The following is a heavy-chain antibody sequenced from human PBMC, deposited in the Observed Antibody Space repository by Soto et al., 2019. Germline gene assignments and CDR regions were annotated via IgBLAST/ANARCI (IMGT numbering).Heavy chain of an antibody. J-gene: IGHJ4*02. CDR1: GDSVSSNSAA. Sequence: SQTLSLTGAISGDSVSSNSAAWNWLRQSPSRGLEWLGRTYYRSKYYYEYAQSVKSRITINPDTSNNHFSLQLNSVTPEDTAVYYCARGGVSSSSPWSGFDYWGLGNLVTVSS. D-gene: IGHD6-6*01. CDR3: ARGGVSSSSPWSGFDY. CDR2: TYYRSKYYY. V-gene: IGHV6-1*01.